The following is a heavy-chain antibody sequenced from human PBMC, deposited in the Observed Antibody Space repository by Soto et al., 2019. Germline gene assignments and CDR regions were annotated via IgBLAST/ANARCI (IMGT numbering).Heavy chain of an antibody. D-gene: IGHD6-19*01. CDR2: IYYSGST. J-gene: IGHJ6*02. V-gene: IGHV4-61*01. CDR1: GGSVSSGSYS. Sequence: QVKLQESGPGLVKPSETLSLTCTVSGGSVSSGSYSWSWIRQPPGKGLEWIGYIYYSGSTNYNPSLKSRVTISVDTSKNQFSLKLSSVTAADTAVYYCARGIEGWYQGRYYYGMDVWGQGTTVTVSS. CDR3: ARGIEGWYQGRYYYGMDV.